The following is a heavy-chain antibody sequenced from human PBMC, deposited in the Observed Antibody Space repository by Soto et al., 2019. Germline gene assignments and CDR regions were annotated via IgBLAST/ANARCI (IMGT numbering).Heavy chain of an antibody. Sequence: PGGSLRLSCAASGFTFSSYGMHWVRQAPGKGLGWVAVIWYDGSNKYYADSVKGRFTISRDNSKNTLYLQMNSLRAEDTAVYYCARDSSGWAGMDVWGQGTTVTVSS. V-gene: IGHV3-33*01. D-gene: IGHD6-19*01. CDR1: GFTFSSYG. J-gene: IGHJ6*02. CDR3: ARDSSGWAGMDV. CDR2: IWYDGSNK.